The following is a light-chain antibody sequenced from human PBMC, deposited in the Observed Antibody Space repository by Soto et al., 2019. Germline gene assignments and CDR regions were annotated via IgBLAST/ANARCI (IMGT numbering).Light chain of an antibody. Sequence: QSVLTQPASVSGSPGQSITISCTGTSSDVGGYNYVSWYQQHPGKAPKLMIYDVSNRPSGVSNRFSGSKSGNTASLTISGLQAEDEADYYCSSYTSSSTPVFGTGIKLTVL. CDR2: DVS. CDR3: SSYTSSSTPV. V-gene: IGLV2-14*01. CDR1: SSDVGGYNY. J-gene: IGLJ1*01.